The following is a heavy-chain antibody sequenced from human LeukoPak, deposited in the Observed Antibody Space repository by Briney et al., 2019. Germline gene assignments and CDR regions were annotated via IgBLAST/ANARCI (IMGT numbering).Heavy chain of an antibody. CDR1: GYTFTSYD. J-gene: IGHJ4*02. Sequence: ASVKVSCKASGYTFTSYDINWVRQATGQGLEWMGWMNPNSGNTGYAQKFQGRVTMTRNTSISTAYMELSSLRSEDTAVYYCARKRIPMVRGTDLSFDYWGQGTLVTVSS. V-gene: IGHV1-8*01. CDR2: MNPNSGNT. CDR3: ARKRIPMVRGTDLSFDY. D-gene: IGHD3-10*01.